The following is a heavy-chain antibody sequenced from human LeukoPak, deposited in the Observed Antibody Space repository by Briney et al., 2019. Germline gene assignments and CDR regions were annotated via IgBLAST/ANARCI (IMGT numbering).Heavy chain of an antibody. J-gene: IGHJ4*02. Sequence: SGTLFLTCAVSGGSISGDNWWSWVRQAPGKGLEWIGEVDHSGRTNYNPSLKSRVTISEDKSKNQFSLIMSSVTAADTAVYYCAKGDRGGWLDFDSWGEGRLPTVSS. CDR2: VDHSGRT. D-gene: IGHD6-19*01. CDR3: AKGDRGGWLDFDS. CDR1: GGSISGDNW. V-gene: IGHV4-4*02.